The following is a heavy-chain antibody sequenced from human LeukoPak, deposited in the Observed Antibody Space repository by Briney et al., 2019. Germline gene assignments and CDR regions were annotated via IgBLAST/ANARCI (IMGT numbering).Heavy chain of an antibody. J-gene: IGHJ4*02. Sequence: RGSLRLSCAASGFTFGDFAMHWVRQTLGKGLEWVSLISGDGLTTHYGDSVRGRFTISRNNSKNSLYLQMNGLRTEDTACYYCAKVLNGVSFSFDYWGRGTLVTVSS. CDR3: AKVLNGVSFSFDY. D-gene: IGHD2-8*01. V-gene: IGHV3-43*02. CDR2: ISGDGLTT. CDR1: GFTFGDFA.